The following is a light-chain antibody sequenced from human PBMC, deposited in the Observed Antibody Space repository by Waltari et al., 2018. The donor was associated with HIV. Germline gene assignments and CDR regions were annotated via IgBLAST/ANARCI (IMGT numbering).Light chain of an antibody. CDR1: NIGSKN. V-gene: IGLV3-21*01. Sequence: SYVLTQPPSVSVAPGKTARITCGGNNIGSKNVHWYQQKPGRAPVVVIYYDSDRPAGIPGLFSGSNSGNTATLTISRVEVGDEADYYCQVRDSSSDHAVFGGGTKLTVL. CDR2: YDS. CDR3: QVRDSSSDHAV. J-gene: IGLJ2*01.